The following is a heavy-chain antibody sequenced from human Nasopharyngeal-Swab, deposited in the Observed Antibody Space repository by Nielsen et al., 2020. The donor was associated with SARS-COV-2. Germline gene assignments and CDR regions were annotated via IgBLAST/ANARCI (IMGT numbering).Heavy chain of an antibody. J-gene: IGHJ6*02. V-gene: IGHV3-21*01. CDR2: ISSSSNYI. D-gene: IGHD1-1*01. Sequence: GESLKISCAASGFTFSSYAMSWVRQAPGKGLEWVSSISSSSNYIYYGDSVKGRFTISRDNTKKSLYLQMNSLRVEDTAVYYCARLGTESYHYYSLDVWGQGTTVTVSS. CDR3: ARLGTESYHYYSLDV. CDR1: GFTFSSYA.